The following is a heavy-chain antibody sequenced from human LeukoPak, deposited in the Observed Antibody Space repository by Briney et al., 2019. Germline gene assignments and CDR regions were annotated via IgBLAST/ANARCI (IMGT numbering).Heavy chain of an antibody. CDR2: IKQDGSEK. D-gene: IGHD3-22*01. J-gene: IGHJ4*02. CDR1: GFTFSSYW. CDR3: ARDRGDYYDSSGYRLYYFDY. Sequence: PGGSLRLSCAASGFTFSSYWMSWVRQAPGKGLEWVANIKQDGSEKYYVDSVKGRFTISRDNAKNSLYLQMNSLRAEDTAVYYCARDRGDYYDSSGYRLYYFDYWGQGTLVTVSS. V-gene: IGHV3-7*01.